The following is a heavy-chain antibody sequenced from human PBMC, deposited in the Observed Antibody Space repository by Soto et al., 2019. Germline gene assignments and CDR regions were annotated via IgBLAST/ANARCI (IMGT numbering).Heavy chain of an antibody. CDR2: ISAYNGNT. V-gene: IGHV1-18*01. J-gene: IGHJ3*01. Sequence: VKVSCKASGYTFTSYGISWVRQAPGQGLEWMGWISAYNGNTGYAQRFQERVTITRDMSTSTAYTELSSLRSEDTAMYYCAAFPSITMGRGGSFSFDLWGQGTMVTVSS. CDR3: AAFPSITMGRGGSFSFDL. CDR1: GYTFTSYG. D-gene: IGHD3-10*01.